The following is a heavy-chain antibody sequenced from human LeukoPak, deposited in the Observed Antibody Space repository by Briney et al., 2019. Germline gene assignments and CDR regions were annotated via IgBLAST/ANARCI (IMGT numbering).Heavy chain of an antibody. CDR2: INPNSGGT. J-gene: IGHJ6*02. V-gene: IGHV1-2*06. CDR3: ARDFGQQREYGMDV. D-gene: IGHD6-13*01. Sequence: GASVKVSCKASGYTFTSYAMHWVRQAPGQGLEWMGRINPNSGGTIYAQTFQGRVTMTRDTSISTAYMELSRLRSDDTAVYYCARDFGQQREYGMDVWGQGTTVIVSS. CDR1: GYTFTSYA.